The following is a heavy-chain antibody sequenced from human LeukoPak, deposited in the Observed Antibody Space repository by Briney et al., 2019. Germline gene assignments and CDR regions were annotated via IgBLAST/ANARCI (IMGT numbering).Heavy chain of an antibody. CDR3: AKDLEAETAAGLILRYYFDY. Sequence: GLTVRLSCAASGFTFSSYGMHWVRQAPGKGLEWVAVISDDGSNKYYADSVKGRFTISRDNSKNTLYLQMNSLRAEDTAVYYCAKDLEAETAAGLILRYYFDYWGQGTLVTVSS. V-gene: IGHV3-30*18. CDR1: GFTFSSYG. J-gene: IGHJ4*02. D-gene: IGHD6-13*01. CDR2: ISDDGSNK.